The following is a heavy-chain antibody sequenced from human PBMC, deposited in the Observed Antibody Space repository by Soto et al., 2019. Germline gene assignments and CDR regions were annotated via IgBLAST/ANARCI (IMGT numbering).Heavy chain of an antibody. Sequence: QVHLVQSGAEVKKPGASVKVSCKASGYTFTSYGITWVRQAPGQGLEWMGWISAHNSNTDYAQKLPGRVIVTRDTSTSTAYMELRSLISDDTAVYYCARGRYGDYWGQGALVTVSS. J-gene: IGHJ4*02. V-gene: IGHV1-18*01. CDR2: ISAHNSNT. CDR3: ARGRYGDY. CDR1: GYTFTSYG. D-gene: IGHD1-1*01.